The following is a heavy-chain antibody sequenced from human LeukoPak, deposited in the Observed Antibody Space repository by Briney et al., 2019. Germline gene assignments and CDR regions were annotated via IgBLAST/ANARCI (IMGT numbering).Heavy chain of an antibody. J-gene: IGHJ3*02. V-gene: IGHV4-59*01. Sequence: SETLSLTCTVSGGSISSYYWSWIRQPPGKGLEWIGYIYYSGSTYYNPSLKSRVTISVDTSKNQFSLKLSSVTAADTAVYYCARLKPGGSDDAFDIWGQGTMVTVSS. CDR2: IYYSGST. CDR1: GGSISSYY. CDR3: ARLKPGGSDDAFDI. D-gene: IGHD3-10*01.